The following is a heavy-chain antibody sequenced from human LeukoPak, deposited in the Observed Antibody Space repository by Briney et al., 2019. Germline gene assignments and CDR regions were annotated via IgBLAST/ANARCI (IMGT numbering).Heavy chain of an antibody. Sequence: SETLSLTCAVYGGSFSGYYWSWIRQPPGKGLEWIGEINRSGSTNYNPSLKSRVTISVDTSKNQFSLKLSSVTAADTAVYYCARGHLSSAVVVVAARYRNWFDPWGQGTLVTVSS. V-gene: IGHV4-34*01. J-gene: IGHJ5*02. CDR2: INRSGST. CDR3: ARGHLSSAVVVVAARYRNWFDP. CDR1: GGSFSGYY. D-gene: IGHD2-15*01.